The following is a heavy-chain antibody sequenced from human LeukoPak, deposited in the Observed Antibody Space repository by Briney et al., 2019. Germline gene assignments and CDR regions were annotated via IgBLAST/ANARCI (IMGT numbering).Heavy chain of an antibody. V-gene: IGHV3-7*03. CDR1: GFTFSRNW. Sequence: GGSLRLSCAASGFTFSRNWMSWVRQAPGKGLEWVANIKQDGSEKCYLDSVKGRFTISRDNAKNSLYLQMNSLRAEDTAVYYCAKGFSSSWTFDYWGQGTLVTVSS. D-gene: IGHD6-13*01. CDR3: AKGFSSSWTFDY. CDR2: IKQDGSEK. J-gene: IGHJ4*02.